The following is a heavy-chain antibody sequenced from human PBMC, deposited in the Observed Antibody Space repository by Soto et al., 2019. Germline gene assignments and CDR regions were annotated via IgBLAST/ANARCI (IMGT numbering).Heavy chain of an antibody. J-gene: IGHJ6*02. V-gene: IGHV5-51*01. CDR2: IYPGDSDT. Sequence: GESLKISCQGSGYSFASYWIGWVRQMPGKDLEGMGIIYPGDSDTRYSPSFQGQVTISADKSLRTAYLQWNSLKASDTALYYCARTRSFTLGFYYDGMDVWGQGTTVTVSS. CDR1: GYSFASYW. CDR3: ARTRSFTLGFYYDGMDV. D-gene: IGHD6-6*01.